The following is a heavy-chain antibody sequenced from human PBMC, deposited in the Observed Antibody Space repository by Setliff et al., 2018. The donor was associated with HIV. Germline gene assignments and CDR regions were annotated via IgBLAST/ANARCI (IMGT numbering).Heavy chain of an antibody. D-gene: IGHD7-27*01. V-gene: IGHV4-31*03. Sequence: SETLSLTCTVSGDSINSGDSYWTWIRHHPGKDLEWIGYIYYSGSTNYNPSLKSRVIISVDSSKNQFFLKLTSVTAADTAMYYCARVSQDLLGAFDIWGQGTMVTVSS. CDR3: ARVSQDLLGAFDI. CDR1: GDSINSGDSY. CDR2: IYYSGST. J-gene: IGHJ3*02.